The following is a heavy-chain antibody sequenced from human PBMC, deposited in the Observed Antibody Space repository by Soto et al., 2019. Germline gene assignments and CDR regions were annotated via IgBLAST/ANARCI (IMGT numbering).Heavy chain of an antibody. CDR2: IIPIFGTA. D-gene: IGHD7-27*01. Sequence: SVKVSCKASGGTFSSYAISWVRQAPGQGLEWMGGIIPIFGTANYAQKFQGRVTITADESTSTAYMELSSLRSEDTAVYYCARTVTGDYYFDYWGQGTLVTVSS. CDR3: ARTVTGDYYFDY. V-gene: IGHV1-69*13. J-gene: IGHJ4*02. CDR1: GGTFSSYA.